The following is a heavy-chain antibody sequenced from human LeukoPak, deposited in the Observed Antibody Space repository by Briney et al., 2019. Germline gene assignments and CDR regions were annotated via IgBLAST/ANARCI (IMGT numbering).Heavy chain of an antibody. J-gene: IGHJ4*02. V-gene: IGHV3-15*07. CDR3: STTYYYDSSEGY. CDR1: GFTFSNAW. CDR2: IRSNSDGGTI. Sequence: GGSLRLSCATSGFTFSNAWMNWVRQAPGKGLEWVGRIRSNSDGGTIDYAVPVKGRFALSRDDSKNTLYLQMNSLKTEDTAVYYCSTTYYYDSSEGYWGQGTLVTVSS. D-gene: IGHD3-22*01.